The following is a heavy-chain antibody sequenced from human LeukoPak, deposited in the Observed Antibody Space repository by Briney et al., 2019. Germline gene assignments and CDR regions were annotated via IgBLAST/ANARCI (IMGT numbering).Heavy chain of an antibody. Sequence: SETLSLTCAVYGGSFSGYYWSWIRQPPGKGLEWIGEINHSGSTNYNPSLKSRVTMSVDTSKNQFSLKLSSVTAADTAVYYCARGIVVVVAAHYFDYWGQGTLVTVSS. CDR3: ARGIVVVVAAHYFDY. CDR1: GGSFSGYY. D-gene: IGHD2-15*01. CDR2: INHSGST. V-gene: IGHV4-34*01. J-gene: IGHJ4*02.